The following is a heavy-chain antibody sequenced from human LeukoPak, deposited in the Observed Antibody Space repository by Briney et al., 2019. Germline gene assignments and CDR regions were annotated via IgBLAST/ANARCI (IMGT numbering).Heavy chain of an antibody. CDR2: IHSDGIGT. D-gene: IGHD3-10*02. CDR3: ARDHYYVPDY. CDR1: GFSFSTSW. J-gene: IGHJ4*02. V-gene: IGHV3-74*03. Sequence: GGSLRLSCAASGFSFSTSWMHWVRQAPGKGLVWVSRIHSDGIGTTYADSVKGRFTISRDNSKNTLDLQMNNLRAEDTAVYYCARDHYYVPDYWGQGTLVTVSS.